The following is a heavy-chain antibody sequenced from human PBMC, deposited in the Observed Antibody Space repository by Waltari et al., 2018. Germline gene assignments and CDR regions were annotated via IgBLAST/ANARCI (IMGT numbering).Heavy chain of an antibody. CDR2: IKQDGSEK. D-gene: IGHD3-10*01. CDR1: GFRFSSLW. V-gene: IGHV3-7*01. J-gene: IGHJ4*02. Sequence: EVQLVESGGGVVQPGGSLRLSCGASGFRFSSLWMSGVRQAPGKGLEWVANIKQDGSEKYYVESVKGRFTISRDNAKNSLYLQMSSLRVEGTAVYYCARGRGADYWGQGTLVTVSS. CDR3: ARGRGADY.